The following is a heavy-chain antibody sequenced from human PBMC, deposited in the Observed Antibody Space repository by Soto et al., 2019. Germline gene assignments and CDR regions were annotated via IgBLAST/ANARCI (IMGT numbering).Heavy chain of an antibody. V-gene: IGHV3-9*01. D-gene: IGHD3-10*01. Sequence: EVQLVESGGGLVQPGRSLRLSCAASGFTFNDYAMHWVRQAPGKGLEWVSGISWTSGSIDYADSVKGRFTISRDNAKNSLYLQMNSLRAEDTAVYYCAKGRDTTIIMVGGFDYWGQGTLVTVSS. CDR1: GFTFNDYA. CDR2: ISWTSGSI. CDR3: AKGRDTTIIMVGGFDY. J-gene: IGHJ4*02.